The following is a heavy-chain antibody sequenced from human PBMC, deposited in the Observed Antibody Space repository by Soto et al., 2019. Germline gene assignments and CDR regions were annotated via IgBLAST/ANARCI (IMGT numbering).Heavy chain of an antibody. Sequence: QVQLVESGGGVVQPGRSLRLSCAASGFTFSSYGMHWVRQAPGKGLEWGAVISYDGSNKYYADSVKGRFTISRDNSKNTLYLQMNSLRAEDTAVYYCASTVAGMDYYYYMDVWGKGTTVTVSS. D-gene: IGHD6-19*01. J-gene: IGHJ6*03. CDR1: GFTFSSYG. CDR2: ISYDGSNK. V-gene: IGHV3-30*03. CDR3: ASTVAGMDYYYYMDV.